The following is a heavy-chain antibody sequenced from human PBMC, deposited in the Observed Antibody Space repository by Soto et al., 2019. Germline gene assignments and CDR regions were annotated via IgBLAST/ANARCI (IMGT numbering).Heavy chain of an antibody. J-gene: IGHJ6*03. D-gene: IGHD2-2*01. Sequence: GGSLRLSCAASGFTFSSYGMHWVRQAPGKGLEWVAVIWYDGSNKYYADSVKGRFTISRDNSKNTLYLQMNSLRAEDTAVYYCARDSGCSSTSCYLYYYYMDVWGKGTTVTVSS. CDR1: GFTFSSYG. V-gene: IGHV3-33*01. CDR3: ARDSGCSSTSCYLYYYYMDV. CDR2: IWYDGSNK.